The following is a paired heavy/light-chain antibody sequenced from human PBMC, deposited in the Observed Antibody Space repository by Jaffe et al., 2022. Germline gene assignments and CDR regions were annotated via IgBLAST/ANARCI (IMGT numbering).Light chain of an antibody. J-gene: IGKJ5*01. V-gene: IGKV1-33*01. CDR3: QQYDNLPFT. CDR2: DAS. Sequence: DIQMTQSPSSLSASVGDRVTITCQASQDISNYLNWYQQKPGKAPKLLIYDASNLETGVPSRFSGSGSGTDFTFTISSLQPEDIATYYCQQYDNLPFTFGQGTRLEIK. CDR1: QDISNY.
Heavy chain of an antibody. CDR1: GFTFSSYA. J-gene: IGHJ3*02. Sequence: EVQLLESGGGLVQPGGSLRLSCAASGFTFSSYAMSWVRQAPGKGLEWVSAISGSGGSTYYADSVKGRFTISRDNSKNTLYLQMNSLRAEDTAVYYCAKSLPDCSGGSCSDVGGAFDIWGQGTMVTVSS. D-gene: IGHD2-15*01. CDR3: AKSLPDCSGGSCSDVGGAFDI. CDR2: ISGSGGST. V-gene: IGHV3-23*01.